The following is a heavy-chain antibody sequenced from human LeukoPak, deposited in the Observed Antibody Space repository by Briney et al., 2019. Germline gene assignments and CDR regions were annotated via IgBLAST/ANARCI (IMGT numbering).Heavy chain of an antibody. Sequence: GGSLRLSCVASAFTFSSYAMTWVRQAPGKGLEWVSTVSYAASSTYYADSVRGRFTISRDNSKNTLFLHMDSLRAEDTAVYYCAKPVGLEAPTASRYFDLWGRGTQVTVSS. J-gene: IGHJ2*01. CDR3: AKPVGLEAPTASRYFDL. V-gene: IGHV3-23*01. CDR2: VSYAASST. CDR1: AFTFSSYA. D-gene: IGHD2-2*01.